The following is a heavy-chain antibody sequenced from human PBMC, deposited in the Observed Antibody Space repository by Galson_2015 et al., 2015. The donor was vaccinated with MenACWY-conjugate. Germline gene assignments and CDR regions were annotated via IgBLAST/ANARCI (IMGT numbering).Heavy chain of an antibody. D-gene: IGHD1-26*01. V-gene: IGHV5-51*01. CDR1: GYSFTNYW. CDR3: ARHPPGGRGLDV. Sequence: SGAEVQKPGESLKISCKGSGYSFTNYWIGWVRQMPGKGLEWMGLFNPANSETRYSPSFQGQVTISADESISTAYLQWTSLKASDTAMYYCARHPPGGRGLDVWGRGTTVTVSS. CDR2: FNPANSET. J-gene: IGHJ6*02.